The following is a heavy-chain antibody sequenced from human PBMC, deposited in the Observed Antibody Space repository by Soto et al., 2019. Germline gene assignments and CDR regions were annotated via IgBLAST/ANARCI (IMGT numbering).Heavy chain of an antibody. V-gene: IGHV5-51*07. D-gene: IGHD1-7*01. J-gene: IGHJ3*02. Sequence: PWESLKFSCKPSRYSFTSYCIGCVHNMPWKGRKWMGIMYPGDSDPRYSRSFKGQVTISADKSISTDYLKWSSLKASDTAMYYCARQWYNSNSWVAFDIWGQGTMVTVSS. CDR3: ARQWYNSNSWVAFDI. CDR1: RYSFTSYC. CDR2: MYPGDSDP.